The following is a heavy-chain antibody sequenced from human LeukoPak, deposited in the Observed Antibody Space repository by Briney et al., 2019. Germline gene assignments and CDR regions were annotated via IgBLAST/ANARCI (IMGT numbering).Heavy chain of an antibody. CDR2: IYHSGST. CDR1: GCSISSGYY. J-gene: IGHJ4*02. Sequence: PSETLSLTCSVSGCSISSGYYWGWIRQPPGKGLEWIGSIYHSGSTHYNPSLKSRVTISVDMSKNQVSLKLSSVTAADTAVYYCAAYYYGSGSYQFDYWGQGTLVTVSS. V-gene: IGHV4-38-2*02. CDR3: AAYYYGSGSYQFDY. D-gene: IGHD3-10*01.